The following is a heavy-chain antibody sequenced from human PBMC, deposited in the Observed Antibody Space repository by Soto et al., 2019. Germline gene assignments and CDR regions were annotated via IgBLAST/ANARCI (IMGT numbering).Heavy chain of an antibody. D-gene: IGHD3-16*01. Sequence: KPSETLSLTCTVSGGSISSSSYYWGWIRQPPGKGLEWIGSIYYSGSTYYNPSLKSRVTISVDTSKNQFSLKLSSVTAADTAVYYCAREKAYIGDFDYWGQGTLVTVSS. CDR2: IYYSGST. CDR3: AREKAYIGDFDY. J-gene: IGHJ4*02. V-gene: IGHV4-39*01. CDR1: GGSISSSSYY.